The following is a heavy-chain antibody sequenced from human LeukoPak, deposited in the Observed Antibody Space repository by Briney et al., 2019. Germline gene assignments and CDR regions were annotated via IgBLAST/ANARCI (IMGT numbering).Heavy chain of an antibody. Sequence: ASVKVSXKVSGYTLTELSMHWVRQAPGKGLEWMGGLDPEDGETIYAQKFQGRVTMTEDTSTDTAYMELSSLRSEDTAVYYCATAVRYDFWSGYLLVYWGQGTLVTVSS. J-gene: IGHJ4*02. CDR2: LDPEDGET. CDR3: ATAVRYDFWSGYLLVY. CDR1: GYTLTELS. V-gene: IGHV1-24*01. D-gene: IGHD3-3*01.